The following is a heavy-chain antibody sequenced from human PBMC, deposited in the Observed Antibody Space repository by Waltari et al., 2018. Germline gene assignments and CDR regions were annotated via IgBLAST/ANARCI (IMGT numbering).Heavy chain of an antibody. Sequence: QVQLQESGPGLVKPSQTLSLTCTVSGGSISSGSYYWSWIRPPAGKGLEWIGRIYTSGSTNYNPSLKSRVTISVDTSKNQFSLKLSSVTAADTAVYYCARESIAAAVPFDYWGQGTLVTVSS. CDR1: GGSISSGSYY. V-gene: IGHV4-61*02. CDR2: IYTSGST. D-gene: IGHD6-13*01. J-gene: IGHJ4*02. CDR3: ARESIAAAVPFDY.